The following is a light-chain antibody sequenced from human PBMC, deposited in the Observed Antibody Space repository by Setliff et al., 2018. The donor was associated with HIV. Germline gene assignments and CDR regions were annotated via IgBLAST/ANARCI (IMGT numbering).Light chain of an antibody. CDR3: SSYAITNTLP. V-gene: IGLV2-14*01. J-gene: IGLJ1*01. Sequence: QSALTQPASMSGSPGQSITISCTGTNSDIGGYNYVSWYQQHPGKAPRLIIYEVSNRPSGVSNRFSGSKSGNTASLTISGLQAEDGADYYCSSYAITNTLPFGTGTKVTVL. CDR2: EVS. CDR1: NSDIGGYNY.